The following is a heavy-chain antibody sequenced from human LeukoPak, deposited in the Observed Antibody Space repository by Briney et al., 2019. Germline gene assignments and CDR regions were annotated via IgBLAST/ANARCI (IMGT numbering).Heavy chain of an antibody. CDR3: ARGMQQLATFDY. Sequence: PGGSLRLSCAASGFIFSSYSMNWVRQAPGKGLEWVSSISSSSSYIYYADSVKGRFTISRDNAKNSLYLQMNSLRAEDTAVYYCARGMQQLATFDYWGQGTLVTVSS. V-gene: IGHV3-21*01. CDR2: ISSSSSYI. D-gene: IGHD6-13*01. J-gene: IGHJ4*02. CDR1: GFIFSSYS.